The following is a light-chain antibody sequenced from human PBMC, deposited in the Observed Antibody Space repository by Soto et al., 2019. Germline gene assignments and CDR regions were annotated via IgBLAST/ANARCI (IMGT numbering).Light chain of an antibody. CDR3: AAWDESLNVWV. J-gene: IGLJ3*02. Sequence: QSVLTQPPSASGTPGQRVTISCSGSSSNIGSSSVNWFQQDPGTAPKLLIYYTDQRPSGVPDRFSGSKSGTSASLAISGLQSGDEAYYSCAAWDESLNVWVFGGGTKLTVL. CDR1: SSNIGSSS. V-gene: IGLV1-44*01. CDR2: YTD.